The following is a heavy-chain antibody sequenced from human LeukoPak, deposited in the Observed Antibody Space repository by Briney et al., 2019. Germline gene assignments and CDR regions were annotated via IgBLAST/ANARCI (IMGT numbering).Heavy chain of an antibody. Sequence: SETLSLTCTVSGGSISSSSYYWGWIRQPPGKGLEWIGSIYYSGSTYYNPSLKSRVTISVDTSKNQFSLKLSSVTAADTAVYYCARDVPYDDSSGYYYVGLFDYWGQGTLVTVSS. CDR3: ARDVPYDDSSGYYYVGLFDY. J-gene: IGHJ4*02. CDR1: GGSISSSSYY. D-gene: IGHD3-22*01. V-gene: IGHV4-39*07. CDR2: IYYSGST.